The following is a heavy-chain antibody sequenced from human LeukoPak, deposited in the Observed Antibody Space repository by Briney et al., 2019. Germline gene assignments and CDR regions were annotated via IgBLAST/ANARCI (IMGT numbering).Heavy chain of an antibody. CDR3: ARGSDRFWSGFPRGYYYMDV. Sequence: GSLRLSCAASGFTFSSYGMHWVRQPPGKGLEWIGEINHSGSTNYNPSLKSRVTISVDTSKNQFSLKLSSVTAADTAVYYCARGSDRFWSGFPRGYYYMDVWGKGTTVTVSS. CDR2: INHSGST. CDR1: GFTFSSYG. D-gene: IGHD3-3*01. V-gene: IGHV4-34*01. J-gene: IGHJ6*03.